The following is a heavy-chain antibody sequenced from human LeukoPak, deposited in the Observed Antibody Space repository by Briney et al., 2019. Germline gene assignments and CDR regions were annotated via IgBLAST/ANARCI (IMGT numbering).Heavy chain of an antibody. V-gene: IGHV4-59*01. CDR3: ARDLTTYGSGSYVY. CDR1: GGSFSGYY. J-gene: IGHJ4*02. D-gene: IGHD3-10*01. CDR2: IYYSGST. Sequence: SETLSLTCAVYGGSFSGYYWSWIRQPPGKGLEWIGYIYYSGSTNYNPSLKSRVTISVDTSKNQFSLKLSSVTAADTAVYYCARDLTTYGSGSYVYWGQGTLVTVSS.